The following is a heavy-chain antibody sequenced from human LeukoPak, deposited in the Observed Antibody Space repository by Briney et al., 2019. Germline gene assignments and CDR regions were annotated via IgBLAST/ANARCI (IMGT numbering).Heavy chain of an antibody. CDR1: GYTFTSYD. CDR3: ARDMWQQFDWFDP. D-gene: IGHD6-13*01. Sequence: ASVKVSCKASGYTFTSYDINWVRQATGQGLEWMGWMNPNSGNTGYAQKFQGRVTMTRNTSISTAYMELSSLRSEDTAVYYCARDMWQQFDWFDPWGQGTLVTVSS. J-gene: IGHJ5*02. V-gene: IGHV1-8*01. CDR2: MNPNSGNT.